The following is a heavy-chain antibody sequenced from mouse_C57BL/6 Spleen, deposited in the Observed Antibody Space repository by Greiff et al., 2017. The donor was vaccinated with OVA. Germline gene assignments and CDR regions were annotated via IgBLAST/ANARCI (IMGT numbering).Heavy chain of an antibody. CDR1: GFTFTDYY. CDR3: ATRSSIYDGYYD. J-gene: IGHJ3*01. Sequence: EVMLVESGGGLVQPGGSLSLSCAASGFTFTDYYMSWVRQPPGKALEWLGFIRNKANGYTTEYSASVKGRFTISRDNSQSILYLQMNALRAEDSATYYCATRSSIYDGYYDWGQGTLVTVSA. V-gene: IGHV7-3*01. D-gene: IGHD2-3*01. CDR2: IRNKANGYTT.